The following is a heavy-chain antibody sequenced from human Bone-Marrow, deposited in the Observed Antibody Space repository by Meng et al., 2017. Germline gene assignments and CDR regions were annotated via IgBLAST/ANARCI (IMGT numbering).Heavy chain of an antibody. CDR3: TTDLPFTEGGVITT. J-gene: IGHJ5*02. D-gene: IGHD3-16*02. CDR2: IKSKVDGGTT. V-gene: IGHV3-15*01. CDR1: GGTFRNFW. Sequence: VPLVESGGGVVQPVRSLRLSCAASGGTFRNFWMTWVRQAPGKGLEWVGRIKSKVDGGTTDFAAPVKGRFTISRDDAKNTLYLQMNSLKTEDTAVYYCTTDLPFTEGGVITTWGQGTLVTVSS.